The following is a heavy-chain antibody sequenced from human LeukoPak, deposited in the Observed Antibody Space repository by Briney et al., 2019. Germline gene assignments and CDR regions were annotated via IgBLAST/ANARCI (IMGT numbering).Heavy chain of an antibody. CDR3: AREVGA. CDR2: TYVSGNT. Sequence: GGSLSLSCTVSGIDVSSNYISWVRQAPGRGLEWVSVTYVSGNTYYADSVKGRFIVSRDNSKNTLYLEMNSLRVEDTGVYYCAREVGAWGQGTLVTVSS. CDR1: GIDVSSNY. J-gene: IGHJ5*02. V-gene: IGHV3-66*01. D-gene: IGHD1-26*01.